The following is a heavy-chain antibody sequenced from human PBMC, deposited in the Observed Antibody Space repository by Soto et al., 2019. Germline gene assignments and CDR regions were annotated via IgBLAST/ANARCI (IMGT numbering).Heavy chain of an antibody. Sequence: QVPLVQSGAEVKKPGASVKVSCKASGYTFTSYGISWVRQAPGQGLEWMGWISAYNGNTNYAQKLQGRVTMTTDTPTSTAYWELGTWISDDPPLYSCAIFIPPAGPFPASENDYGGQGPLVPLSS. CDR1: GYTFTSYG. V-gene: IGHV1-18*01. CDR3: AIFIPPAGPFPASENDY. D-gene: IGHD3-16*01. CDR2: ISAYNGNT. J-gene: IGHJ4*02.